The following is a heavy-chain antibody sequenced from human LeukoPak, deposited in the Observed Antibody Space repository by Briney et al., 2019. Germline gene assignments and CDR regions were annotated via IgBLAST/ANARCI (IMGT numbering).Heavy chain of an antibody. CDR1: GYSISIAYY. D-gene: IGHD3-10*01. CDR2: IYHSGST. V-gene: IGHV4-38-2*02. J-gene: IGHJ5*02. CDR3: ARVTMVGGFDP. Sequence: SETLSLPCTVSGYSISIAYYWGWVRQPPGNGLEWIGTIYHSGSTDYNPSIKSRVTISLDTFKNQFSLKLSSVTAADTAVYYCARVTMVGGFDPWGQGTLVTVSS.